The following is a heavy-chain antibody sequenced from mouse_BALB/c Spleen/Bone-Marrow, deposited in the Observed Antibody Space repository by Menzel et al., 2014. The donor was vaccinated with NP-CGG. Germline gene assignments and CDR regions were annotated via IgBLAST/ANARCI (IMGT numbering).Heavy chain of an antibody. Sequence: EVQLQESGPELVKPGASMKISCKASGYSFTGYTINWVKQSHGKHLEWIGLINPYNDDTNYNQKFKGKATLTVDKSSSTAYMELLSLTSEDSTVYYCARLGLRLAMVYLGQAATIDVSS. CDR2: INPYNDDT. J-gene: IGHJ4*01. CDR1: GYSFTGYT. V-gene: IGHV1-26*01. D-gene: IGHD2-2*01. CDR3: ARLGLRLAMVY.